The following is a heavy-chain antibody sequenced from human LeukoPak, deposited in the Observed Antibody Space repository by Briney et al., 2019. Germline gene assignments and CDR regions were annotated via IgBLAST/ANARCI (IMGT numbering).Heavy chain of an antibody. J-gene: IGHJ4*02. V-gene: IGHV3-7*01. Sequence: EALSLTCAVYGGSFSGYYWSWVRQAPGKGLEWVANIKQDGSEKYYVDSVKGRFTISRDNAKNSLYLQMNSLRAEDTAVYYCARDLDYDSPRRSFDYWGQGTLVTVSS. D-gene: IGHD3-22*01. CDR2: IKQDGSEK. CDR1: GGSFSGYY. CDR3: ARDLDYDSPRRSFDY.